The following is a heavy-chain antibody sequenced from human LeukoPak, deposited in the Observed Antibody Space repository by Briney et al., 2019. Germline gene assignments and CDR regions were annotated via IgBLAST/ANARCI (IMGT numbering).Heavy chain of an antibody. J-gene: IGHJ4*02. D-gene: IGHD5-18*01. CDR2: IYSGGGT. V-gene: IGHV3-53*01. CDR1: GFTVSSNY. Sequence: PGRSLRLSCAASGFTVSSNYMSWVRQAPGKGLEWVSVIYSGGGTYYADSVKGRFTISRDNSKNTLYLQMNSLRAEDTAVYYCARDQAGYKRGYSYGHDWGQGTLVTVSS. CDR3: ARDQAGYKRGYSYGHD.